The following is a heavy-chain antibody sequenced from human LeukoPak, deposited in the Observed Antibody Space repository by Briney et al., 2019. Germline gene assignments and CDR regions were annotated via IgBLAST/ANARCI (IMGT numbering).Heavy chain of an antibody. CDR2: IYYSGST. J-gene: IGHJ6*03. CDR1: GGSISSGGYY. Sequence: SETLSLTCTVSGGSISSGGYYWSWIRQHPGKGLEWIGYIYYSGSTYYNPSLKSRVTISVDTSKNQFSLKLSVVTAADTAVYYCPRDSSLVHRDCSGPSWYYYYYMADWGKGTTVT. V-gene: IGHV4-31*03. CDR3: PRDSSLVHRDCSGPSWYYYYYMAD. D-gene: IGHD2-2*01.